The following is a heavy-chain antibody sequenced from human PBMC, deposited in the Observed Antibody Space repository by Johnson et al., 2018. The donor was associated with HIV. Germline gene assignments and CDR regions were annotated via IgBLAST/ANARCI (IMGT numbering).Heavy chain of an antibody. J-gene: IGHJ3*02. V-gene: IGHV3-30-3*02. CDR1: GFTFSSYA. Sequence: VQLVESGGGVVQPGGSLRLSCAASGFTFSSYAMHWVRQAPGKGLEWVAVISYDGSNKYYADSVRGRFTISRDNSKNTLYLQMNSLRAEDTAVYYCANSYSSSSGNNDYAFDIWGPGTMVTVSA. D-gene: IGHD6-6*01. CDR3: ANSYSSSSGNNDYAFDI. CDR2: ISYDGSNK.